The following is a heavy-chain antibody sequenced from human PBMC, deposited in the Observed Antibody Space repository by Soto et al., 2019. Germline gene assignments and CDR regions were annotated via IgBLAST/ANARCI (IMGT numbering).Heavy chain of an antibody. D-gene: IGHD6-13*01. Sequence: GGSLILSCAASGFIFSSYSMNWVRQAPGKGLEWVSYISSSSSTIYYADSVKGRFTISRDNAKNSLYLQMNSLRAEDTAVYYCARVSSSGLDPWGQGTLVTVSS. CDR1: GFIFSSYS. V-gene: IGHV3-48*01. J-gene: IGHJ5*02. CDR3: ARVSSSGLDP. CDR2: ISSSSSTI.